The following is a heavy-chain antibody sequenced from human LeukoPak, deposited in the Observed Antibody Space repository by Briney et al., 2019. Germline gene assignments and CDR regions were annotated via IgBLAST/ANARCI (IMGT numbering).Heavy chain of an antibody. D-gene: IGHD1-26*01. CDR3: ARGRPRGTVGATTKGGDI. CDR2: IKQDGSEK. V-gene: IGHV3-7*01. Sequence: PGGSLRLSCAASGFTFSSYWMSWVRQAPGKGLEWVANIKQDGSEKYYVDSVKGRFTISRDNAKNSLYLQMNSLRAEDTAVYYCARGRPRGTVGATTKGGDIWGQGTMVTVSS. J-gene: IGHJ3*02. CDR1: GFTFSSYW.